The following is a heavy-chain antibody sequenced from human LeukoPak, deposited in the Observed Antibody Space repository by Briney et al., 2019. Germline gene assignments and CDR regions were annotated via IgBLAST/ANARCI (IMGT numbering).Heavy chain of an antibody. D-gene: IGHD3-22*01. Sequence: GGSLRLSCAASGFTFSSYGMHWVHQAPGKGLEWVAVIWYDGSNKYYADSVKGRFTISRDNSKNTLYLQMNSLRAEDTSVYYCARNYYYDSTRLYYFDYWGQGTLVTVSS. CDR2: IWYDGSNK. CDR3: ARNYYYDSTRLYYFDY. V-gene: IGHV3-33*01. J-gene: IGHJ4*02. CDR1: GFTFSSYG.